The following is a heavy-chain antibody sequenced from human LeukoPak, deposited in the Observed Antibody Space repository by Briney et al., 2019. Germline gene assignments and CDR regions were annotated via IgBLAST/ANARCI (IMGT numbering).Heavy chain of an antibody. CDR2: IIPIFGTA. J-gene: IGHJ3*02. CDR3: ARRRRSHAFDI. CDR1: GGTFSSYA. D-gene: IGHD1-26*01. V-gene: IGHV1-69*06. Sequence: SVKVSCKASGGTFSSYAISWVRQAPGQGLEWMGGIIPIFGTANYAQKFQGRVTITADKSTSTAYMELSRLRSEDTAVYYCARRRRSHAFDIWGQGTMVTVSS.